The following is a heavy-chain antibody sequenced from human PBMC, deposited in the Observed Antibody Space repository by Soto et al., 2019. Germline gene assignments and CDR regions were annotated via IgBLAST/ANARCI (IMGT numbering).Heavy chain of an antibody. CDR1: GGSFSGYY. V-gene: IGHV4-34*01. CDR2: INHSGST. Sequence: NPSETLSLTCAVYGGSFSGYYWSWIRRPPGKGLEWIGEINHSGSTNYNPSLKSRVSISVDTSKNQFSLKVKSAIAADTAVYYCARGAPDKYYLDSWGRGTLVTVSS. CDR3: ARGAPDKYYLDS. J-gene: IGHJ4*02.